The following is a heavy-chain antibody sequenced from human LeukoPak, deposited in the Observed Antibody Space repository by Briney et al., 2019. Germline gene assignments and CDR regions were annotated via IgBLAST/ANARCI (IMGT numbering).Heavy chain of an antibody. CDR1: GFTFSSYG. J-gene: IGHJ4*02. CDR3: ARDSTYGFGEFDHPIDY. D-gene: IGHD3-10*01. CDR2: IRYDGSNK. V-gene: IGHV3-30*02. Sequence: GGSLRLSCAASGFTFSSYGMHWVRQAPGKGLEWVAFIRYDGSNKYYADSVKGRFTISRDNSKNTLYLQMNSLRAEDTAVYYCARDSTYGFGEFDHPIDYWGQGTLVTVSS.